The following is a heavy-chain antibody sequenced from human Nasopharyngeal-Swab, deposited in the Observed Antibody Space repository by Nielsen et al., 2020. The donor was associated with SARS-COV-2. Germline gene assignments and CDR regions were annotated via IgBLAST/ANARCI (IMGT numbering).Heavy chain of an antibody. CDR3: ARARITMVRGKEEHDAFDI. J-gene: IGHJ3*02. CDR2: INPNSGGT. Sequence: ASVTVSCNASGYTFTGYYMHWVRQAPGQGLEWMGWINPNSGGTNYAQKFQGWVTMTRDTSISTAYMELSRLRSDDTAVYYCARARITMVRGKEEHDAFDIWGQGAIVTVSS. CDR1: GYTFTGYY. D-gene: IGHD3-10*01. V-gene: IGHV1-2*04.